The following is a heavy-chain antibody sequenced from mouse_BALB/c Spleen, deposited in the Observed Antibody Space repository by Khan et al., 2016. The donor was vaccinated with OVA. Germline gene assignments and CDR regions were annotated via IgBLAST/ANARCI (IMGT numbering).Heavy chain of an antibody. J-gene: IGHJ4*01. D-gene: IGHD4-1*01. CDR1: GYSITSDYA. CDR2: ISYSGST. CDR3: ASELGRYYAMDY. Sequence: EVQLQESGPGLVKPSQSLSLTCTVTGYSITSDYAWNWIRQFPGNKLEWMGYISYSGSTTYNPSPKSRISFTRDTSKDQFFLQLKSVTSEDTATYYCASELGRYYAMDYWGQGTSVTVSS. V-gene: IGHV3-2*02.